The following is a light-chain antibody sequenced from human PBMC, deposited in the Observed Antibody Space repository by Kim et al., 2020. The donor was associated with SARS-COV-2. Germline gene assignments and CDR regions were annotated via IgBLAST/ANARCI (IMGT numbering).Light chain of an antibody. CDR1: QDISRY. CDR3: QQTYSASRT. V-gene: IGKV1-39*01. CDR2: TAS. Sequence: DIQMTQSPSTLSASVGDRVTITCRASQDISRYLNWYQQKPGKAPKLLIYTASNLQSGVPSRFTGSGSETDFTLTISSLQPEDFATYYCQQTYSASRTFGQGTKVDIK. J-gene: IGKJ1*01.